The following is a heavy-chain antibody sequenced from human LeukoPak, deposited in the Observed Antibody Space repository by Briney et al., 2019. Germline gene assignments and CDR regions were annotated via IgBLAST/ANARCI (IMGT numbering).Heavy chain of an antibody. V-gene: IGHV3-53*01. J-gene: IGHJ4*02. CDR3: ARDGIGGGGDPKAFDY. D-gene: IGHD2-21*02. CDR1: GFTVSSNY. CDR2: IYSGGST. Sequence: PGGSLRLSCAASGFTVSSNYMSWVRQAPGQGLEWVSVIYSGGSTYYADSVKGRFTISRDNSKNTLYLQMNSLRAEDTAVYYCARDGIGGGGDPKAFDYWGQGTLVTVSS.